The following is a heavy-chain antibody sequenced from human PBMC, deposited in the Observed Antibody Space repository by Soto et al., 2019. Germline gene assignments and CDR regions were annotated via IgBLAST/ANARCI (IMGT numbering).Heavy chain of an antibody. D-gene: IGHD3-10*01. CDR3: AKDRDYPRDYFHY. CDR1: GFTFNNYA. Sequence: GGSLRLSCAASGFTFNNYAMSWVRQAPGKGLEWVPAISANGQGIYYADSVKGRFIISRDNSKNTVFLHMDSLTAEDTAVYYCAKDRDYPRDYFHYWGQGTLVTVSS. J-gene: IGHJ4*02. V-gene: IGHV3-23*01. CDR2: ISANGQGI.